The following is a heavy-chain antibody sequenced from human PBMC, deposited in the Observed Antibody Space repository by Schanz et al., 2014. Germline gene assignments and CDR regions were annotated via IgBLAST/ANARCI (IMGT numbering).Heavy chain of an antibody. CDR2: ISGSGGST. Sequence: EVHLLESGGGLVPPGGSLRLSCAASGFIFGSSVMAWVRQAPGKGLEWVSAISGSGGSTYYADSVKGRFTISRDNSKNTLFLQMSSLRVDDMAVYYCGRAGTGMAGWYFELWGRGTLVTVSS. V-gene: IGHV3-23*01. CDR1: GFIFGSSV. CDR3: GRAGTGMAGWYFEL. D-gene: IGHD5-18*01. J-gene: IGHJ2*01.